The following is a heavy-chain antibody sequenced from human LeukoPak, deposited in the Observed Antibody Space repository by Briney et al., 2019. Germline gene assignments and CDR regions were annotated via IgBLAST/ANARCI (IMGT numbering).Heavy chain of an antibody. Sequence: SETLSLTCTVSGGSISSYYWSWIRQPAGKGLEWIGRIYTTGSTNYNPSLKSRVTMSVDTSKNQFSLKLSSVTAADTAVYYCARDHYYDSSGYYYPGAFDIWGQGTMVTVSS. J-gene: IGHJ3*02. D-gene: IGHD3-22*01. CDR1: GGSISSYY. CDR2: IYTTGST. CDR3: ARDHYYDSSGYYYPGAFDI. V-gene: IGHV4-4*07.